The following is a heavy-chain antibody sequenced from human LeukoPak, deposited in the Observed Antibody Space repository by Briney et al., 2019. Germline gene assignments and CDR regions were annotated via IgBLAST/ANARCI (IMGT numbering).Heavy chain of an antibody. V-gene: IGHV4-61*02. J-gene: IGHJ4*02. Sequence: SETLSLTCTVSGGSIYSGSYYWSWIRQPAGKGLEWVGRIYTSGSTNYNPSLKSRVTISVDTSKNQFSLKLSSVTAADTAVYYCARDRRDGYNLYYFDLWGQGTLVTVSS. CDR3: ARDRRDGYNLYYFDL. CDR1: GGSIYSGSYY. CDR2: IYTSGST. D-gene: IGHD5-24*01.